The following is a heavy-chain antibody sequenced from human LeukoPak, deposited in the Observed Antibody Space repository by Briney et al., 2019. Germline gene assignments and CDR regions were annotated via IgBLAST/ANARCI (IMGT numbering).Heavy chain of an antibody. CDR3: ARGRRLDTAM. J-gene: IGHJ4*02. V-gene: IGHV4-39*07. D-gene: IGHD5-18*01. Sequence: SETLSLTCTVSGVSISSSSYYWGWIRQPPGKGLEWIGSIYYSGSTYYNPSLKSRVTISVDTSKNQFSLKLSSVTAADTAVYYCARGRRLDTAMWGQGTLVTVSS. CDR1: GVSISSSSYY. CDR2: IYYSGST.